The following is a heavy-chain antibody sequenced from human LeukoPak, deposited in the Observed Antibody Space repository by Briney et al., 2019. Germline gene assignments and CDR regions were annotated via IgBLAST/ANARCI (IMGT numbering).Heavy chain of an antibody. J-gene: IGHJ4*02. V-gene: IGHV4-4*09. CDR2: ISTSGST. Sequence: SGTLSLTCTVSGGLISTYYWSLIRQPPGKGLEWIGYISTSGSTTYNPSIKSRGTISIDTSKSQFTLRLSSVTAADTAVYYCVAGPNPNFFDFWGQGTLVTVSS. CDR3: VAGPNPNFFDF. CDR1: GGLISTYY.